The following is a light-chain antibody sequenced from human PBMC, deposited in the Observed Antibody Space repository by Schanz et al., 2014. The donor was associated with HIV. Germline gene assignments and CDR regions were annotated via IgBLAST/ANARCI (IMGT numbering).Light chain of an antibody. V-gene: IGLV1-40*01. CDR3: QSYDVSLSAVV. CDR2: ADT. CDR1: SSNIGAGYD. J-gene: IGLJ2*01. Sequence: QSVLTQPPSVSGAPGQRVTISCTGSSSNIGAGYDVHWYQQLPGTAPKLLIFADTKRPSGVPDRFSGSKSGTSASLAITGLQADDEAAYYCQSYDVSLSAVVFGGGTKLTV.